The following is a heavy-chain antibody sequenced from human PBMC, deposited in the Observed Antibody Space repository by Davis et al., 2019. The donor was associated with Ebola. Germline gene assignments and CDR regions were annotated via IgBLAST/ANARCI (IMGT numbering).Heavy chain of an antibody. CDR1: GGSISSYY. Sequence: SETLSLTCTVSGGSISSYYWSWIRQPPGKGLEWIGYIYYSGSTNYNPSLKSRVTISVDTSKNQFSLKLSSVTAADTAVYYCARDRKTELELLLYYYYGMDVWGQGTTVTVSS. J-gene: IGHJ6*02. V-gene: IGHV4-59*01. CDR3: ARDRKTELELLLYYYYGMDV. D-gene: IGHD1-7*01. CDR2: IYYSGST.